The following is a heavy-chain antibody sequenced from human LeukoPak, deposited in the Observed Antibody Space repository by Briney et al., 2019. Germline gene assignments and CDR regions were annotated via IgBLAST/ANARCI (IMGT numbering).Heavy chain of an antibody. V-gene: IGHV3-33*01. CDR2: IWYDGSNK. J-gene: IGHJ5*02. D-gene: IGHD5-12*01. CDR1: GFTFSSYG. CDR3: ARGIVATIHGTNWFDP. Sequence: GRSLRLSCAASGFTFSSYGMHWVRQAPGKGLEWVAVIWYDGSNKYYADSVKGRFTISRDNSENTLYLQMNSLRAEDTAVYYCARGIVATIHGTNWFDPWGQGTLVTVSS.